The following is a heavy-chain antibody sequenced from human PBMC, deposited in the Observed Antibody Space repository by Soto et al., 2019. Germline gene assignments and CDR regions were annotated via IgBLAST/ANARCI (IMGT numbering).Heavy chain of an antibody. D-gene: IGHD4-17*01. Sequence: QVQLVQSGAEVKKPGASVKVSCKASGYTFTSYAMHWVRQAPGQRLEWMGWINAGNGNTKYSQKFQGRVTITRDTSAGTAYLELSSLRSADTAVYYCARDGPRGDYGGPTRPDAFDIWGHGTMVTVSS. J-gene: IGHJ3*02. CDR1: GYTFTSYA. CDR2: INAGNGNT. V-gene: IGHV1-3*01. CDR3: ARDGPRGDYGGPTRPDAFDI.